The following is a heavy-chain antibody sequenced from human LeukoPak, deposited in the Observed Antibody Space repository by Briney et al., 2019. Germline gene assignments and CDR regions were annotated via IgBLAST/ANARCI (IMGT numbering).Heavy chain of an antibody. CDR1: GSTFSSYG. D-gene: IGHD3-22*01. Sequence: PGGSLRLSCAASGSTFSSYGMHWVRQAPGKGLEWVSAISGSGGDTYYADSVKGRFTISRDSSKNTLYLQMNSLRAEDTAVYYCAKGELWDSSGYDAFDIWGQGTMVTVSS. CDR3: AKGELWDSSGYDAFDI. J-gene: IGHJ3*02. CDR2: ISGSGGDT. V-gene: IGHV3-23*01.